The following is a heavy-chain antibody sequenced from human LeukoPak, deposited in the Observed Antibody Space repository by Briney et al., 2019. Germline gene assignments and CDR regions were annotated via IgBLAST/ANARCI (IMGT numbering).Heavy chain of an antibody. CDR2: VTGSGGNT. CDR1: GFTFSDYA. Sequence: PGGSLRLSCAASGFTFSDYAMSWVRQAPGKGLEWVSTVTGSGGNTYYADSVKGRFTICKDTSKNTLSLQMTSLRGEDPAVYYCAKRGHYDRSGLRAPFDYWGQGTLVTVSS. V-gene: IGHV3-23*01. J-gene: IGHJ4*02. CDR3: AKRGHYDRSGLRAPFDY. D-gene: IGHD3-22*01.